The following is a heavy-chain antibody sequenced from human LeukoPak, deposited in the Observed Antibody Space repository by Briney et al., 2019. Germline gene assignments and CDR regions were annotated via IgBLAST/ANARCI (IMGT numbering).Heavy chain of an antibody. D-gene: IGHD3-10*01. CDR2: ISTNKGNT. J-gene: IGHJ4*02. Sequence: ASVKVSCKASGYTFSNYGISWVRQAPGQGLEWMGWISTNKGNTKSAQKNQGRVTMTTDTSTSTVHMELRSLRSDDTAVYYCARAKVVRGVIHFDYWGQGTLVTVSS. CDR1: GYTFSNYG. CDR3: ARAKVVRGVIHFDY. V-gene: IGHV1-18*01.